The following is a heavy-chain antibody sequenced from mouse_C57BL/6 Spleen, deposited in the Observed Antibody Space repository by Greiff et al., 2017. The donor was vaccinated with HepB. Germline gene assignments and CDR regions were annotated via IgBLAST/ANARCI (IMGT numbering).Heavy chain of an antibody. V-gene: IGHV5-9-1*02. J-gene: IGHJ3*01. CDR2: ISSGGDYI. D-gene: IGHD1-1*01. CDR3: TRDNGYYGSSWFAY. Sequence: EVQGVESGEGLVKPGGSLKLSCAASGFTFSSYAMSWVRQTPEKRLEWVAYISSGGDYIYYADTVKGRFTISRDNARNTLYLQMSSLKSEDTAMYYCTRDNGYYGSSWFAYWGQGTLVTVSA. CDR1: GFTFSSYA.